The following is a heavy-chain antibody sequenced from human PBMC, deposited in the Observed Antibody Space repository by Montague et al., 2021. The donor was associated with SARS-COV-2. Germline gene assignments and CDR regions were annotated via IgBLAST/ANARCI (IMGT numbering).Heavy chain of an antibody. CDR1: GGSITNNIDY. CDR2: IYYTGNT. J-gene: IGHJ3*01. Sequence: SETLSLTCTVSGGSITNNIDYWAWISQPPGQGLEWIGSIYYTGNTYSXPYLKSRVTISVVTSKNHFTLKLSSVTAAETAVYYCARLKRYFDSSGSPSAFDFWGQGTKVTVSS. D-gene: IGHD3-22*01. CDR3: ARLKRYFDSSGSPSAFDF. V-gene: IGHV4-39*02.